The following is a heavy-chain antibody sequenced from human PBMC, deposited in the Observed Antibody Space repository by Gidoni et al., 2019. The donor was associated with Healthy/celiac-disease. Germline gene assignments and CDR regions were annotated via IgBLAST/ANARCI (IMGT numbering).Heavy chain of an antibody. CDR1: GGSFSGYY. CDR2: INHSGST. J-gene: IGHJ3*02. Sequence: QVQLQQWGAGLLKPSETLSLTCAVYGGSFSGYYWSWIRQPPGKGLEWIGEINHSGSTNDNPSLKSRVTISVDTSKNQFSLKLSSVTAADTAVYYCARDVYDFWSGYSSGAFDIWGQGTMVTVSS. D-gene: IGHD3-3*01. CDR3: ARDVYDFWSGYSSGAFDI. V-gene: IGHV4-34*01.